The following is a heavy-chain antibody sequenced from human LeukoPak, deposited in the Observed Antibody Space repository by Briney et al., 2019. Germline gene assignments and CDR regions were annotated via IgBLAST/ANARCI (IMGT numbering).Heavy chain of an antibody. V-gene: IGHV3-30*04. CDR3: ARGNSPRDSSVDY. CDR1: GFTFSSYA. Sequence: GRSLRLSCAASGFTFSSYAMHWVRQAPGKGLEWVAVISYDGSNKYYADSVKGRFTISRDNSKNTLCLQMSSLRAEDTAVYYCARGNSPRDSSVDYWGQGTLVTVSS. D-gene: IGHD3-22*01. J-gene: IGHJ4*02. CDR2: ISYDGSNK.